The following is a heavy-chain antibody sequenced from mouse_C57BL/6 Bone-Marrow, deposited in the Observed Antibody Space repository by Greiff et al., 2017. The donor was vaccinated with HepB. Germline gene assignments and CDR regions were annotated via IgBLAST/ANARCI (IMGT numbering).Heavy chain of an antibody. CDR1: GFSLTSYG. CDR3: AKRGDSKNAMDY. J-gene: IGHJ4*01. Sequence: QVQLKQSGPGLVQPSQSLSITCTVSGFSLTSYGVHWVRQSPGKGLEWLGVIWRGGSTDYNAAFMSRLSITKDNSKSQVFFKMYSLQAADTAIYYCAKRGDSKNAMDYWGQGTSVTVSS. D-gene: IGHD2-5*01. CDR2: IWRGGST. V-gene: IGHV2-5*01.